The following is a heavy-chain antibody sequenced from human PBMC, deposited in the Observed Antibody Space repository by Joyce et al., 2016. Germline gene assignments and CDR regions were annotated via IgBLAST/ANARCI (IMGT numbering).Heavy chain of an antibody. CDR2: VSGYNGHT. CDR3: ARQEYDFWTGADPLDI. V-gene: IGHV1-18*04. J-gene: IGHJ3*02. D-gene: IGHD3-3*01. Sequence: QGHLVQSGGEVKRPGASVRVSCKASGYSFVSYGISWVRQAAGQGLEWLGWVSGYNGHTKYRAEFKGRLALTTDASSSTAYMELRSLRSDDTAVYFCARQEYDFWTGADPLDIWGQGTVVTVSS. CDR1: GYSFVSYG.